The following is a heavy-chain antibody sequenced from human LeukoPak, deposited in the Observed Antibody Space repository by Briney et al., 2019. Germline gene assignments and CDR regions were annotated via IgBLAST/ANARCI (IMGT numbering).Heavy chain of an antibody. CDR2: ITGDGTTT. V-gene: IGHV3-23*01. Sequence: QPGGSLRLSCEASGLTFSNHGMSWVRQAPGKGLQWVSAITGDGTTTYYADSAKGRFTISRDNSKNMLYLQMSSLRAEDTAVYYCAKMNGYFEYWGQGALVPVSS. D-gene: IGHD1-1*01. CDR1: GLTFSNHG. J-gene: IGHJ4*02. CDR3: AKMNGYFEY.